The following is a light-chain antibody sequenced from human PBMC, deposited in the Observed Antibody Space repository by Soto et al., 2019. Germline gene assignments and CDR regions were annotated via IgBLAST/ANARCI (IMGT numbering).Light chain of an antibody. J-gene: IGKJ2*01. CDR3: EQYNRYSYT. Sequence: DIQMTQSPSTLSASVGDRVTITCRASQSISTYLAWYQQKPGKAPKLLIYHASHLESGFPSRFSGTGSGTEFTLTISSLQTDDFATYYCEQYNRYSYTFGQGTKLEIK. V-gene: IGKV1-5*01. CDR1: QSISTY. CDR2: HAS.